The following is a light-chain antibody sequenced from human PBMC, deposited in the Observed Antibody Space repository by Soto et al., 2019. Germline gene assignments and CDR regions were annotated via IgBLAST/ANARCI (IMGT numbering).Light chain of an antibody. Sequence: QLVLTQSPSASASLGASVKLTCTLSSGHSSYAIAWHQQQPEKGPRYLMKLKSDGSHSKGDGIPDRFSGSSSGAERYLTISRPQSEDEAEHYRQTRGTGVIFGGGTKLTVL. CDR2: LKSDGSH. V-gene: IGLV4-69*01. J-gene: IGLJ2*01. CDR3: QTRGTGVI. CDR1: SGHSSYA.